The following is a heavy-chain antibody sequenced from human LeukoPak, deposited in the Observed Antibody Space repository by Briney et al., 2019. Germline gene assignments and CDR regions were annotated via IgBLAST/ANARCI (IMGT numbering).Heavy chain of an antibody. J-gene: IGHJ3*02. CDR1: GFTFSDHY. Sequence: GGSLRLSCAASGFTFSDHYMEWVRQAPGKGLEWVGRTRNKANSYTTEYAASVKGRFTISRDDSKNSLYLQMNSLKTEDTAVYYGARDVRILGATRNAAFDIWGQGTMVTVSS. CDR2: TRNKANSYTT. CDR3: ARDVRILGATRNAAFDI. V-gene: IGHV3-72*01. D-gene: IGHD1-26*01.